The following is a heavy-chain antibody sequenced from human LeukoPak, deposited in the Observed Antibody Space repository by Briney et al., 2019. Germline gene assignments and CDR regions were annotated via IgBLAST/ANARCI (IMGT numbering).Heavy chain of an antibody. CDR1: GFTFDDYT. CDR3: AKDTYYYGSGSPKGEFDP. D-gene: IGHD3-10*01. CDR2: ISWNSGSI. J-gene: IGHJ5*02. Sequence: GRSLRHSCAASGFTFDDYTMHWVRRAPGKGLEWVSGISWNSGSIGYADSVKGRFTISRDNAKNSLYLQMNSLRAEDTALHYCAKDTYYYGSGSPKGEFDPWGQGTLVTVSS. V-gene: IGHV3-9*01.